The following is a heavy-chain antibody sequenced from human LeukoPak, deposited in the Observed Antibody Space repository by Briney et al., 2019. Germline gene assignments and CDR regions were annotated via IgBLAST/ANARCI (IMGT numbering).Heavy chain of an antibody. J-gene: IGHJ4*02. D-gene: IGHD6-13*01. CDR2: INPNSGGT. Sequence: RASVKVSCKASGYTFTDYYMHWVRQAPGQGLERMGWINPNSGGTNYAQEFQGRVTMTRDTSISTAYMELSRLKSDDTALYYCARGRQYSNSWYYFDYWGQGTLVTVSS. V-gene: IGHV1-2*02. CDR1: GYTFTDYY. CDR3: ARGRQYSNSWYYFDY.